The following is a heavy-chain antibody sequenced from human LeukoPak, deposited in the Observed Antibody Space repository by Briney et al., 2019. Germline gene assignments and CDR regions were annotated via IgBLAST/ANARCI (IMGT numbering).Heavy chain of an antibody. CDR2: VSGSGETT. CDR1: GFTFSNYA. D-gene: IGHD2-2*01. J-gene: IGHJ4*02. CDR3: AKGPVVPSSSYYFDS. V-gene: IGHV3-23*01. Sequence: PGGSLRLSCAVSGFTFSNYAMSWVRQAPGKGLEWVSAVSGSGETTYYADSVKGRFTIFRDNSKNTLYLRMHTLRADDTAVYYCAKGPVVPSSSYYFDSWGQGTLVTVSS.